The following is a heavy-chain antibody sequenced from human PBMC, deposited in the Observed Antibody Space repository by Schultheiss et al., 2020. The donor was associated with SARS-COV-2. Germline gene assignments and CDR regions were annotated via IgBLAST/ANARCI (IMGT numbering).Heavy chain of an antibody. J-gene: IGHJ5*02. CDR3: ARDIVELPGETGLDP. Sequence: SETLSLTCTVSGGSITSSSYYWGWIRQPPGKGLEWIGYIYYSGSTYYNPSLKSRVTISVDTSKNQFSLKLSSVTAADTALYFCARDIVELPGETGLDPWGQGTLVTVSS. CDR1: GGSITSSSYY. D-gene: IGHD2-2*01. CDR2: IYYSGST. V-gene: IGHV4-61*05.